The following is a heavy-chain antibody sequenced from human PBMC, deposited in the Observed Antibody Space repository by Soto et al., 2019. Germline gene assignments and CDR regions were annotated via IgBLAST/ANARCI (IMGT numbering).Heavy chain of an antibody. V-gene: IGHV4-39*01. D-gene: IGHD2-15*01. J-gene: IGHJ5*02. CDR2: ISYSGST. CDR3: ARQDKDINALTWFEP. CDR1: GGSISSSNYY. Sequence: SETLSLTCTVSGGSISSSNYYWAWIRQPPGKGLEWIGNISYSGSTYYTPSLKSRVSISVDTSKNQLSLSLSSVTAADTAVYYCARQDKDINALTWFEPWGPGTRVTVSS.